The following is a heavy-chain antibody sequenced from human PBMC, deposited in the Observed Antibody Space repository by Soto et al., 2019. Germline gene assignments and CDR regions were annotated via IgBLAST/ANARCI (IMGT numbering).Heavy chain of an antibody. Sequence: QVQLVQSGAEVKKPGSSVKVSCKASGGTFSSYAISWVRQAPGQGLEWMGGIIPIFGTANYAQKFQGRVTITADESTSTAYMELSSLRSEDTAVYYCARALEDIVVVVAATPGGGAFDIWGQGTMVTVSS. V-gene: IGHV1-69*01. J-gene: IGHJ3*02. CDR2: IIPIFGTA. CDR3: ARALEDIVVVVAATPGGGAFDI. CDR1: GGTFSSYA. D-gene: IGHD2-15*01.